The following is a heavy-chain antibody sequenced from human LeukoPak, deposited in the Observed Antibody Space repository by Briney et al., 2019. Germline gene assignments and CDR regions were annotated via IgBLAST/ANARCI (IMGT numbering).Heavy chain of an antibody. J-gene: IGHJ4*02. CDR3: AAPGASGFVGNFWSGPLDF. Sequence: ASVKVSCRASGYTFTNHYMHWVRQAPGQGLEWMGIINPSAGSTSYPQKFQGRVTMTRDTSTSTVYMELSSLRSEDTAVYYCAAPGASGFVGNFWSGPLDFWGQGTRVTVSS. D-gene: IGHD3-3*01. CDR1: GYTFTNHY. V-gene: IGHV1-46*01. CDR2: INPSAGST.